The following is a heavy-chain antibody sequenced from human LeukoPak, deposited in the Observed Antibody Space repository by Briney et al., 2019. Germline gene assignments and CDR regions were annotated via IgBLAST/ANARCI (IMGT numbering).Heavy chain of an antibody. V-gene: IGHV3-7*01. Sequence: GGSLRLSCAASGFTFSSYGMPWVRQAPGKGLEWVANIKQDGSDKSYVDSVKGRFTISRDNARNSLYLQMNSLRAEDTAVYYCARSRTSGGEALAGNYWGQGTLVTVSS. D-gene: IGHD6-19*01. CDR2: IKQDGSDK. CDR1: GFTFSSYG. J-gene: IGHJ4*02. CDR3: ARSRTSGGEALAGNY.